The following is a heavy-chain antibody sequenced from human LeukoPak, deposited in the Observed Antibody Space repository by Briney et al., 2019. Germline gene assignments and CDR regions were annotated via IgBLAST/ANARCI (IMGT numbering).Heavy chain of an antibody. CDR1: GYIFTDYY. V-gene: IGHV1-2*02. CDR2: INPNSGGT. CDR3: ATMKDYDFWSGYHSPFDY. D-gene: IGHD3-3*01. Sequence: GASVKVSCKASGYIFTDYYMHWVRQAPGQGLEWMGWINPNSGGTNYAQKFQGRVTMTRDTSISTAYMELSRLRSDDTAVYYCATMKDYDFWSGYHSPFDYWGQGTLVTVSS. J-gene: IGHJ4*02.